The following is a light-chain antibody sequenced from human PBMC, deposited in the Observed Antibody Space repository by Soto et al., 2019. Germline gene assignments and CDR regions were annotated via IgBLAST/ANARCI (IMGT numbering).Light chain of an antibody. J-gene: IGKJ1*01. CDR3: QPYNSYSRT. CDR2: KAS. CDR1: QSIDSW. V-gene: IGKV1-5*03. Sequence: DIQMTQSPSTLSASVGDRVTITCRASQSIDSWLAWYQHKPGKAPKLLIFKASTLETGVPSRFSGSGSETEFTLTISRLQPDDSATYYCQPYNSYSRTFVQGTKVEIK.